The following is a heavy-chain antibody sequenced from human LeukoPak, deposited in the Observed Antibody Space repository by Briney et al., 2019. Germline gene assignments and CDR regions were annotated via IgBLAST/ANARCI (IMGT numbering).Heavy chain of an antibody. J-gene: IGHJ4*02. CDR2: I. D-gene: IGHD2-8*02. CDR1: GFTVSTNY. CDR3: ARDTGSMAARFFDN. V-gene: IGHV3-53*01. Sequence: GGSLRLSCVASGFTVSTNYMSWVRQAPGKGLEWVSVISVKGRFTISRDNSKNTLYLQMNSLRAEDTAVYYCARDTGSMAARFFDNWGQGTLVTVSS.